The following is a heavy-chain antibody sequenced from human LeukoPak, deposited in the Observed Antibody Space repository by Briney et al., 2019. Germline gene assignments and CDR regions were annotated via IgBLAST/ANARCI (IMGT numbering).Heavy chain of an antibody. V-gene: IGHV3-21*04. J-gene: IGHJ6*03. Sequence: PGGSLRLSCAASGFTFSSYSMNWVRQAPGKGLEWVSSISSSSSYIYYADSVKGRFTISRDNSKNTLYLQMNSLRAEDTAVYYCAKAPDYGDYVGYYYYYMDVWGKGTTVSVSS. CDR3: AKAPDYGDYVGYYYYYMDV. CDR1: GFTFSSYS. CDR2: ISSSSSYI. D-gene: IGHD4-17*01.